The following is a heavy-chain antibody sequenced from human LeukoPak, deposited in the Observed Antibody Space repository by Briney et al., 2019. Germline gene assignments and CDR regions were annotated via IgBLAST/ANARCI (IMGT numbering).Heavy chain of an antibody. CDR3: ARDLISAGHGMDV. D-gene: IGHD6-13*01. J-gene: IGHJ6*02. CDR2: IIPILGIA. CDR1: GYTFTSYG. V-gene: IGHV1-69*04. Sequence: SVKVSCKASGYTFTSYGISWVRQAPGQGLEWMGRIIPILGIANYAQKFQGRVTITADKSTSTAYMELSSLRSEDTAVYYCARDLISAGHGMDVWGQGTTVTVSS.